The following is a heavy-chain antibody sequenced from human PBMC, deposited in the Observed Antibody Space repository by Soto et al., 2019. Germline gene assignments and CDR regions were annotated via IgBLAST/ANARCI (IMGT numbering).Heavy chain of an antibody. V-gene: IGHV4-4*07. Sequence: SETLSLTCSVSGGSISPYYWSWIRQPAGKGLEWIGRIYASGSTNYNPSLKSRVTMSVATSKNQFSLKLTSVTAADTATYYCARGAMAITPTATAFDYWGQGTLVTVSS. D-gene: IGHD1-1*01. CDR3: ARGAMAITPTATAFDY. CDR2: IYASGST. CDR1: GGSISPYY. J-gene: IGHJ4*02.